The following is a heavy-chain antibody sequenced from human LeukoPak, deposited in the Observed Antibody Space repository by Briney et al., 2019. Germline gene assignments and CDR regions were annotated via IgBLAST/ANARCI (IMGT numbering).Heavy chain of an antibody. CDR2: TIPIFGTA. J-gene: IGHJ5*02. D-gene: IGHD3-3*01. CDR3: ARGYDFWSGSNWFDP. Sequence: SVKVSCKASGYTFTGYYMHWVRQAPGQGLEWMGRTIPIFGTANYAQKFQGRVTITTDESTSTAYMELSSLRSEDTAVYYCARGYDFWSGSNWFDPWGQGTLVTVSS. V-gene: IGHV1-69*05. CDR1: GYTFTGYY.